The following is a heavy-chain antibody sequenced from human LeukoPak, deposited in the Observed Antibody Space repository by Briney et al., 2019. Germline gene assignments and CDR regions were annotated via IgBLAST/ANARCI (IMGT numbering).Heavy chain of an antibody. D-gene: IGHD3-22*01. CDR1: GGTFSSYA. CDR2: IIPILGIV. J-gene: IGHJ4*02. Sequence: SVKVSCKASGGTFSSYAISWVRQAPGQGLEWMGRIIPILGIVNYAQKFQGRVTITADKSTSTAYMELSSLRSEDTAVYYCASIKYYYDSSGYRGRSDYWGQGTLVTVSS. CDR3: ASIKYYYDSSGYRGRSDY. V-gene: IGHV1-69*04.